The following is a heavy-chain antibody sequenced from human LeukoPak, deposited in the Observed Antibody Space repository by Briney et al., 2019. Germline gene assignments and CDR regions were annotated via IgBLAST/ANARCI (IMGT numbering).Heavy chain of an antibody. CDR2: IKSNTAGGTT. D-gene: IGHD3-10*01. Sequence: GGSLRLSCAGSGFTFSDAWMGWVRQAPGKGLERIGHIKSNTAGGTTDYAAPVKGRFTISRDDSKTTLFLQMNSLKTEDTAVYYCCTEYYGSANFYYWGRGTLVTVSS. CDR1: GFTFSDAW. CDR3: CTEYYGSANFYY. V-gene: IGHV3-15*01. J-gene: IGHJ4*02.